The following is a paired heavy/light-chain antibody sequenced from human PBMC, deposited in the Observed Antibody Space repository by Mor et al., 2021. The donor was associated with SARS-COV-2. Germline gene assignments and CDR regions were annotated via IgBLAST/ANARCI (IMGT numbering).Light chain of an antibody. Sequence: QAGLTQPPSVSTDLRQTATLTCAFNSHSLGGQGAAWLQQHQGHPPRLLIYRNNNRPSGISERFSASRSENTASLTITGVQADDEAFYYCSAWDSGLSSWVFGGGTKLTVL. J-gene: IGLJ3*02. V-gene: IGLV10-54*01. CDR3: SAWDSGLSSWV. CDR2: RNN. CDR1: SHSLGGQG.
Heavy chain of an antibody. J-gene: IGHJ6*02. CDR2: ISVYNGER. V-gene: IGHV1-18*04. Sequence: QARLVQSGTEVKKPGASVTVSCKASGYAFSSYGLSWVRQVPGQGLEWLGWISVYNGERKSAQKFQDRLTMTTDTPTTTAYMELRSLRSDDTGVYYCARDDGSPGALGGRFAYFGMDVWGQGTTVTVSS. CDR1: GYAFSSYG. D-gene: IGHD2-2*01. CDR3: ARDDGSPGALGGRFAYFGMDV.